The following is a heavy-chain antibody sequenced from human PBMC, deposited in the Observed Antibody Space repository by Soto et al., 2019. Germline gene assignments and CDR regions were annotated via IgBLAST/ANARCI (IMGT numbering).Heavy chain of an antibody. CDR1: GFTFGSYG. V-gene: IGHV3-30*18. CDR3: AKETYSGPLDY. D-gene: IGHD2-15*01. CDR2: ISYDGSNK. J-gene: IGHJ4*02. Sequence: QVQLVGSGGGVVKPGRSLRLSCAASGFTFGSYGMHWVRQAPGKGLEWVAVISYDGSNKYYADSVKGRFTISRDNSKNTLYLQMNSLRAEDTAVYYCAKETYSGPLDYWGQGTLVTVSS.